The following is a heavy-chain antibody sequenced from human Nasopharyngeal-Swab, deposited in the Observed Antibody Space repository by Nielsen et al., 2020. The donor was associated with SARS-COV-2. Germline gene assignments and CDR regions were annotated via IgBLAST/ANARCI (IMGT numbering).Heavy chain of an antibody. CDR1: GFMFSSHG. V-gene: IGHV3-23*01. D-gene: IGHD2-8*01. Sequence: ETLSLTCAASGFMFSSHGMMWVRQAPGKGLEWVAVINYGGDDTYYGDSVKGRFTISRDNSKNTLYLQMNSLRAEDTAVYYCANRPALIGIWGQGTLVTVSS. CDR2: INYGGDDT. J-gene: IGHJ4*02. CDR3: ANRPALIGI.